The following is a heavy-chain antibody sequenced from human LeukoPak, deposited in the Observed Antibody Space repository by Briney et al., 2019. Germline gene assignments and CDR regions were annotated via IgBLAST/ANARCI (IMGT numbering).Heavy chain of an antibody. CDR1: GFTFSSYW. J-gene: IGHJ6*03. CDR2: IKQDGSEK. V-gene: IGHV3-7*01. CDR3: ARDLTDCSSTSCFYYMDV. Sequence: GGSLRLSCAASGFTFSSYWMSWVRQAPGKGLEWVANIKQDGSEKYYVDSVKGRFTISRDNAKNSLYLQMNSLRAEDTAVYYCARDLTDCSSTSCFYYMDVWGKGTTVTVSS. D-gene: IGHD2-2*01.